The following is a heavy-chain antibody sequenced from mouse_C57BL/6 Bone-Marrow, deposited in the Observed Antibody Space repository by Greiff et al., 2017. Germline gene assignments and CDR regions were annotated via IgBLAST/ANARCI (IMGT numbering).Heavy chain of an antibody. CDR1: GYTFTSSW. CDR3: AREEITTVVDMDY. D-gene: IGHD1-1*01. V-gene: IGHV1-53*01. Sequence: QVQLQQPGTELVKPGASVKLSCKASGYTFTSSWMHWVKQRPGQGLEWIGNINPSNGGTNYNEKFKSKATLTVDKSSSTAYMQLSSLTSEDSAVYYCAREEITTVVDMDYWGQGTSVTVSS. J-gene: IGHJ4*01. CDR2: INPSNGGT.